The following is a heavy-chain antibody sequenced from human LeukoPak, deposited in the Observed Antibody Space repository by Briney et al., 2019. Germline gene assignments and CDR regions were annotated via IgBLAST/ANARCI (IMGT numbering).Heavy chain of an antibody. V-gene: IGHV1-8*03. J-gene: IGHJ6*03. Sequence: ASVKVSCKASGYTFTSYDINWVRQATGQGLEWMGWMNPNSGNTGYAQKFQGRVTITRNTSISTAYMELSSLGSEDTAVYYCARVGRSIAVAGNYYYYYMDVWGKGTTVTVSS. D-gene: IGHD6-19*01. CDR3: ARVGRSIAVAGNYYYYYMDV. CDR2: MNPNSGNT. CDR1: GYTFTSYD.